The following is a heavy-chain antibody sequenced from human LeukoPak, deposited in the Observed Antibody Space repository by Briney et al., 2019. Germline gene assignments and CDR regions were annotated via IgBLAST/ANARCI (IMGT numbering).Heavy chain of an antibody. Sequence: GGSLRLSCAASGFTFSSYAMHWVRQAPGKGLEWVAVISYDGSNKYYADSVKGQFTISRDNSKNTLYLQMNSLRAEDTAVFYCAYGSGSKAFDYWGQGTLVTVSS. CDR1: GFTFSSYA. J-gene: IGHJ4*02. V-gene: IGHV3-30*04. CDR2: ISYDGSNK. CDR3: AYGSGSKAFDY. D-gene: IGHD3-10*01.